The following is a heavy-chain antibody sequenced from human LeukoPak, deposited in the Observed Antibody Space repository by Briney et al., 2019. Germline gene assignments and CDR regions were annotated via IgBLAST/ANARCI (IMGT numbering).Heavy chain of an antibody. D-gene: IGHD5-18*01. CDR1: GGSISSSSYY. J-gene: IGHJ4*02. V-gene: IGHV4-39*07. Sequence: SETLSLTCTVSGGSISSSSYYWGWIRQPPGKGLEWIGSIYYSGSTYYNPSLKSRVTISVDTSKNQFSLKLSSVTAADTAVYYCARVDTAMVSDYWGQGTLVTVSS. CDR3: ARVDTAMVSDY. CDR2: IYYSGST.